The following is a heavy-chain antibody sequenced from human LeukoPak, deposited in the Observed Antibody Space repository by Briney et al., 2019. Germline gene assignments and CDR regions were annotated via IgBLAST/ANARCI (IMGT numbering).Heavy chain of an antibody. CDR2: IWNDGSKT. V-gene: IGHV3-33*01. D-gene: IGHD6-13*01. J-gene: IGHJ5*02. Sequence: GGSLRLSCAGTGFTFSNFAMHWVRQSPGRGLQWVAVIWNDGSKTYYEDSVKGRFAISRDNSKNTVYLQVNSLRAEDTALYYCARGIAAAGNPNWFDPRGQGTLVTVSS. CDR3: ARGIAAAGNPNWFDP. CDR1: GFTFSNFA.